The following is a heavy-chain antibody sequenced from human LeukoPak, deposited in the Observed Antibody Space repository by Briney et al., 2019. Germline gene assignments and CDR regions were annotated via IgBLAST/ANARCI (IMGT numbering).Heavy chain of an antibody. CDR1: GGSISYYY. D-gene: IGHD3-22*01. CDR2: IYYSGST. J-gene: IGHJ3*02. V-gene: IGHV4-59*01. CDR3: ARDMRGIYDSSGRDAFDI. Sequence: SETLSLTCTVSGGSISYYYWGWIRQPPGKGREWIGYIYYSGSTNYNPSLKSRVTISVDTPKNQFSLKLSSVTAADTAVYYCARDMRGIYDSSGRDAFDIWGQGTMVTVSS.